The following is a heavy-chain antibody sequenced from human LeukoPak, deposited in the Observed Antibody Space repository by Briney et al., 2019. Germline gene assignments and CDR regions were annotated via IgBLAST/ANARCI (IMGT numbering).Heavy chain of an antibody. V-gene: IGHV4-34*09. D-gene: IGHD2-2*01. CDR2: INHSGST. CDR1: GGSFSGYY. Sequence: PSETLSLTCAVYGGSFSGYYWSWIRQPPGKGLEWIGEINHSGSTNYNPSLKSRVTISVDTSKNQFSLKLSSVTAADTAVYYCARALGRYCSSTSCYGYYFDYWGQGTLVTVSS. CDR3: ARALGRYCSSTSCYGYYFDY. J-gene: IGHJ4*02.